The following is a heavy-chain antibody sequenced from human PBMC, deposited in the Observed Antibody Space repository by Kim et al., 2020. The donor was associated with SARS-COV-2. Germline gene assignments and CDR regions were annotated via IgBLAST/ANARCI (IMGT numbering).Heavy chain of an antibody. CDR2: INHSGST. D-gene: IGHD5-12*01. CDR3: ARGRGKGYSGYDLLPHQNNYFDY. Sequence: SETLSLTCAVYGGSFSGYYWSWIRQPPGKGLEWIGEINHSGSTNYNPSLKSRVTISVDTSKNQFSLKLSSVTAADTAVYYCARGRGKGYSGYDLLPHQNNYFDYWGQGTLVSVSS. J-gene: IGHJ4*02. CDR1: GGSFSGYY. V-gene: IGHV4-34*01.